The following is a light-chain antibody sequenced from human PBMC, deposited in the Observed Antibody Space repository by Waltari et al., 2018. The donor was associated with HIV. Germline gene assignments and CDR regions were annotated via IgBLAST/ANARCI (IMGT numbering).Light chain of an antibody. J-gene: IGKJ1*01. CDR1: QTINSNF. CDR2: DAS. Sequence: VLTQSPVSLCLSPGEIATLSCGASQTINSNFLDWYQQRLGLPPSLLIYDASKRASGVPDRFSGAGSGTDFTRTINRLDPEDSAVYFCQQYSSSPWTFGQGTKV. CDR3: QQYSSSPWT. V-gene: IGKV3D-20*01.